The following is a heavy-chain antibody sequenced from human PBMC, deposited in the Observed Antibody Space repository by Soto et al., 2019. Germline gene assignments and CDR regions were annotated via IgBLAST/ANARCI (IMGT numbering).Heavy chain of an antibody. CDR2: ISSNGVGT. D-gene: IGHD6-6*01. J-gene: IGHJ6*03. V-gene: IGHV3-64*01. CDR1: GFTLSGYA. Sequence: PGGSLRLSCAASGFTLSGYAMDWVRQAPGKGLEYVSGISSNGVGTYYAKSVQGRFTISRDNSKNTVYHQMGSLRPEDMAVYYCARRARPDFYYMDVWGKGTTVTVSS. CDR3: ARRARPDFYYMDV.